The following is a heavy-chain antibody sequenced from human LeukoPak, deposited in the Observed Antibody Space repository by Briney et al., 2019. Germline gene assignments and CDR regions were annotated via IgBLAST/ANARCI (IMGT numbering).Heavy chain of an antibody. V-gene: IGHV4-38-2*02. Sequence: ETLSLTCTVSGYSISSGYYWGWIRQPPGKGLEWIGSIYHSGSTYYNPSLKSRVTISVDTSKNQFSLKLSSVTAADTAVYYCAREREGPYGYLDYWGQGTLVTVSS. J-gene: IGHJ4*02. CDR1: GYSISSGYY. CDR2: IYHSGST. D-gene: IGHD4-17*01. CDR3: AREREGPYGYLDY.